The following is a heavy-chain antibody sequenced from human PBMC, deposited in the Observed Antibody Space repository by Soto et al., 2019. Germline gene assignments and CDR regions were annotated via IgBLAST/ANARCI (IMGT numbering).Heavy chain of an antibody. D-gene: IGHD3-22*01. CDR3: ASDYYDSRGHDWFEP. J-gene: IGHJ5*02. Sequence: GASLKVSCKASGYTFTSYGISWVRQAPGQGLEWMGWISAYNGNTNYAQKLQGRVTMTTDTSTSTAYMELRSLRSDDTAVYYCASDYYDSRGHDWFEPWGQGALVTVSS. CDR1: GYTFTSYG. V-gene: IGHV1-18*01. CDR2: ISAYNGNT.